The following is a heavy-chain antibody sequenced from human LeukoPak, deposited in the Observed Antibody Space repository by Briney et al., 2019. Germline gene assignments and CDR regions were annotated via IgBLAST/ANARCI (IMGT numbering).Heavy chain of an antibody. V-gene: IGHV3-9*03. J-gene: IGHJ6*03. D-gene: IGHD5-18*01. CDR3: AKSNGYSYGYYYMDV. Sequence: PGGSLRLSCAASGFNFDDYAMSWVRQAPGRGLEWVSGISWNSGSIGYADPVKGRFTISRDNAKNSLYLQMNSLRAEDMALYYCAKSNGYSYGYYYMDVWGKGTTVTVSS. CDR2: ISWNSGSI. CDR1: GFNFDDYA.